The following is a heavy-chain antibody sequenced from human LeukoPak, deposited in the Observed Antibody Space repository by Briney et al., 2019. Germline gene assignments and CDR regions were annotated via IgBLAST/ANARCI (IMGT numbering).Heavy chain of an antibody. D-gene: IGHD1-26*01. J-gene: IGHJ4*02. CDR2: IYYSGTT. CDR3: ASGRPLGFDY. Sequence: SETLSLTCTVSGDSISSYHWTWIRQPPGKGLEWIGYIYYSGTTNYNPSLKSRVTISVDTSKNQFSLKLSSVTAADTAVYYCASGRPLGFDYWGQGTLVTVSS. V-gene: IGHV4-59*01. CDR1: GDSISSYH.